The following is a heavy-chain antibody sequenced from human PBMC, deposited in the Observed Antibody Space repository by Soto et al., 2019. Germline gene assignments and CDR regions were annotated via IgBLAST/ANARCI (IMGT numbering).Heavy chain of an antibody. V-gene: IGHV3-53*04. Sequence: QPGGSLRLSCAASGFTVSSNYMSWVRQAPGKGLEWVSVIYSGGSTYYADSVKGRFTISRHNSKNTLYLQMNSLRAEDTAVYYCARGNYDILTGYGPGYFDYWGQGTLVTVSS. CDR2: IYSGGST. CDR1: GFTVSSNY. D-gene: IGHD3-9*01. J-gene: IGHJ4*02. CDR3: ARGNYDILTGYGPGYFDY.